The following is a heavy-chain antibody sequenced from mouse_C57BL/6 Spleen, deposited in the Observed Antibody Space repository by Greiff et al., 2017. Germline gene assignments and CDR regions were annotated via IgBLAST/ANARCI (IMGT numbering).Heavy chain of an antibody. V-gene: IGHV1-69*01. CDR2: IDPSDSYT. CDR3: ARRREYAMDY. J-gene: IGHJ4*01. Sequence: QVQLQQPGAELVMPGASVKLSCKASGYTFTSYWMHWVKQRPGQGLEWIGEIDPSDSYTNYNQKFKGKSTLTVDNSSSTAYMQLSSLTSEDSAVYYCARRREYAMDYWGQGTSVTVSS. CDR1: GYTFTSYW.